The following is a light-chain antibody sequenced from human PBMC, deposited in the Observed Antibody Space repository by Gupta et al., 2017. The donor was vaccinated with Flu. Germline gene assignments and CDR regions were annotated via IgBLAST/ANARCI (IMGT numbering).Light chain of an antibody. CDR3: QQYGSSLPYT. CDR1: QSVSSTY. J-gene: IGKJ2*01. Sequence: EIVLTQSPGTLSLSPGERATLSCRASQSVSSTYLAWYQQKPGQAPSLLIYGAYTRATGIPDRFSGSGSGTDFTLTISRLEPEDFAVYYCQQYGSSLPYTFGQGTKLEIK. CDR2: GAY. V-gene: IGKV3-20*01.